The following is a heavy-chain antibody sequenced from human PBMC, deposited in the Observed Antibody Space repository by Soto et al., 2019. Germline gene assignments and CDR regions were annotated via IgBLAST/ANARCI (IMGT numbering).Heavy chain of an antibody. CDR1: GFNFSNYA. V-gene: IGHV3-21*02. CDR2: ISSSSSYT. CDR3: EKDRGRGSLVSGGLDV. J-gene: IGHJ6*02. D-gene: IGHD3-10*01. Sequence: EVQLVESGGGLVKPGGSLRLSCAASGFNFSNYALNWVRQAPGKGLEWVSFISSSSSYTYYSDSVKGRYTISRDNAKNTLNLKMNSLRAEDTAAYYCEKDRGRGSLVSGGLDVWGQGTTVTVSS.